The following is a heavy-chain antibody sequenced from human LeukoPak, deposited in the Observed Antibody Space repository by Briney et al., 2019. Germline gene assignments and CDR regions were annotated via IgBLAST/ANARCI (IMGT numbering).Heavy chain of an antibody. CDR2: ISGSGGTT. V-gene: IGHV3-23*01. J-gene: IGHJ4*02. D-gene: IGHD1-14*01. CDR3: ARTRGYYFDY. Sequence: PGGSLRLSCAASGFTFSSYAMSWVRQAPGKGLEWVSGISGSGGTTYYADSVKGRFTISRDNSKNTLYLQMNSLRAEDTAVYYCARTRGYYFDYWGQGTLVTVSS. CDR1: GFTFSSYA.